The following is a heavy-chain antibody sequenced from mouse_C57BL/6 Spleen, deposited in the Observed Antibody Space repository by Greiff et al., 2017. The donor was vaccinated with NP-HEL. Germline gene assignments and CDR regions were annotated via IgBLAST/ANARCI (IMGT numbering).Heavy chain of an antibody. V-gene: IGHV1-82*01. CDR2: IYPGDGDT. Sequence: QVQLQQSGPELVKPGASVKISCKASGYAFSSSWMNWVKQRPGKGLEWIGRIYPGDGDTNYNGKFKGKATLTADKSSSTAYMQLSSMTYEDSAVYFCAREDDYDGGPFPYWGQGTLVTVSA. D-gene: IGHD2-4*01. CDR1: GYAFSSSW. J-gene: IGHJ3*01. CDR3: AREDDYDGGPFPY.